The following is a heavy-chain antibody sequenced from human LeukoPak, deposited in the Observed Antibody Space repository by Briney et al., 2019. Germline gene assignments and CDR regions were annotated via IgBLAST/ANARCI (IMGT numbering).Heavy chain of an antibody. CDR3: ARGDYGDFPRYMDV. Sequence: PGGSLRLSCAASGFTFSDYWMTWVRQAPGKGLEWVANIKQDGSEKYYVDSVKGRFTISRDNAENSLYLQMNSLRAEDTALYYCARGDYGDFPRYMDVWGKGTTVTVSS. CDR2: IKQDGSEK. D-gene: IGHD4-17*01. J-gene: IGHJ6*03. V-gene: IGHV3-7*03. CDR1: GFTFSDYW.